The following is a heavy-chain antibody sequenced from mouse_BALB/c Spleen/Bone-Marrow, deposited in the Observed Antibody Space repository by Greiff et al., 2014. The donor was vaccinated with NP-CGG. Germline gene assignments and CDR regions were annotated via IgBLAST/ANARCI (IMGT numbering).Heavy chain of an antibody. CDR2: IRNKAYGYAT. CDR1: GFTFTDYY. Sequence: EVQLVESGGGLVQPGGSLRLSCTTSGFTFTDYYMSWVRQPPGKALEWLAFIRNKAYGYATEYSASVRGRFTISRDNSQSILYLQMNTRRAEDSATYYCARFPMDYWGQGTSVTVSS. V-gene: IGHV7-3*02. CDR3: ARFPMDY. J-gene: IGHJ4*01.